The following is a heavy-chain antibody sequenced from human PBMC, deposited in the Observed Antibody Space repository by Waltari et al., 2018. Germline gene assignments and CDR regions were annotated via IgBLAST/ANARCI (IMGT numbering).Heavy chain of an antibody. D-gene: IGHD2-2*01. CDR1: GFTFGYYA. V-gene: IGHV4-34*01. CDR3: ARGSTSCYDY. CDR2: INHSGST. J-gene: IGHJ4*02. Sequence: VQLVDSGGGLVQPGRSLRLSCTASGFTFGYYAMSWFRQAPGKGLEWIGEINHSGSTNYNPSLKSRVTISVDTSKNQFSLKLSSVTAADTAVYYCARGSTSCYDYWGQGTLVTVSS.